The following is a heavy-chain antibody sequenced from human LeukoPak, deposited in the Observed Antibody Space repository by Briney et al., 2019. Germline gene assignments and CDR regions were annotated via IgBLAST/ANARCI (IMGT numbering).Heavy chain of an antibody. V-gene: IGHV4-31*03. CDR3: ARGGYSSSWYQNTYYYYGMDV. CDR2: IYYSGST. CDR1: GGSISSGGYY. Sequence: SETLSLTCTVSGGSISSGGYYWSWLRQHPGTGLEWIGYIYYSGSTYYNPSLKSRVTISVDTSKNQFSLKLSSVTAADTAVYYCARGGYSSSWYQNTYYYYGMDVWGQGTTVTVSS. D-gene: IGHD6-13*01. J-gene: IGHJ6*02.